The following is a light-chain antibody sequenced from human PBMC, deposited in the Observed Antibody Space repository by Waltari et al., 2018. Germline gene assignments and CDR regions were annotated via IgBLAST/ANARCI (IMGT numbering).Light chain of an antibody. CDR1: QGMSRY. J-gene: IGKJ1*01. CDR2: AAS. Sequence: SCRASQGMSRYLAWYQQKPGQAPRLLIYAASSRATGIPDRFSGSGSGTDFSLTISRLEPEDFAVYYCQNHERLPAMFGQGTKVEIK. CDR3: QNHERLPAM. V-gene: IGKV3-20*01.